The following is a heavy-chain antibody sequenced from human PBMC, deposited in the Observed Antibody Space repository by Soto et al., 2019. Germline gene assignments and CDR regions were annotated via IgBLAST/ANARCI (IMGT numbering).Heavy chain of an antibody. CDR1: GYSFNTYA. CDR2: ISASKGST. V-gene: IGHV1-18*04. Sequence: QVQLVQSGGEVKKPGASVKVSCTASGYSFNTYAITWVRRAPGQGLEWLGWISASKGSTNYAKKVQDRLTMTTDTSTNTAYMDLRSLRPDDTAVYYCARVSYYDVVTGYDPQKYLYYAMDVWGQGTTVTVSS. CDR3: ARVSYYDVVTGYDPQKYLYYAMDV. D-gene: IGHD3-9*01. J-gene: IGHJ6*02.